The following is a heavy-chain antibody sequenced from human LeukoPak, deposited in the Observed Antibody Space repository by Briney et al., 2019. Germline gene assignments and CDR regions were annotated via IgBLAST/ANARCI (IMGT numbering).Heavy chain of an antibody. CDR2: ISHDGNNK. V-gene: IGHV3-30*18. Sequence: PGRSLRLSCAASGFTFSVYGMHWVRQAPGKGLEWVAVISHDGNNKYYEDSVKGRFSISRDNSKNTLYLQMNSLRAEDTAIDYCAKAEGVSGSLYHGDYWGQGTLVTVSS. CDR3: AKAEGVSGSLYHGDY. CDR1: GFTFSVYG. D-gene: IGHD3-10*01. J-gene: IGHJ4*02.